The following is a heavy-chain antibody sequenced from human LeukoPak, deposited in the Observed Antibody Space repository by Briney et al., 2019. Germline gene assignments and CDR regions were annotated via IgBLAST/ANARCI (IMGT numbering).Heavy chain of an antibody. V-gene: IGHV4-39*01. CDR1: GGSISSSSYY. CDR2: IYYSGST. D-gene: IGHD4-17*01. Sequence: SETLSLTCTVSGGSISSSSYYWGWIRQPPGKGLEWIESIYYSGSTYYNPSLKSRVTISVDTSKNQFSLKLSSVTAADTAVYYCARGRGMTTIDYWGQGTLVTVSS. J-gene: IGHJ4*02. CDR3: ARGRGMTTIDY.